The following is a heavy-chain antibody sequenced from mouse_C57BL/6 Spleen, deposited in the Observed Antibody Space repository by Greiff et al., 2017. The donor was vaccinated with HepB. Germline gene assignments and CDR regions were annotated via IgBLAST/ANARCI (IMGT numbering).Heavy chain of an antibody. Sequence: VQLQQPGAELVRPVSSVTLSFNASGYTFPSYWMHWVKQRPIQGLEWIGNIDPSDSETHYNQTFTANATLTVDKSSSTAYMQLSSLTSEDSAVYYCAREGELGRSFAYWGQGTLVTVSA. V-gene: IGHV1-52*01. CDR2: IDPSDSET. CDR3: AREGELGRSFAY. CDR1: GYTFPSYW. J-gene: IGHJ3*01. D-gene: IGHD4-1*01.